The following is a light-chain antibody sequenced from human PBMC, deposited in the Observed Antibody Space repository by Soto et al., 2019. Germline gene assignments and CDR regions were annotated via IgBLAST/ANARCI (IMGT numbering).Light chain of an antibody. CDR1: QNVGSN. Sequence: EIVMTQSPVTLSVSPGERAALSCRASQNVGSNFAWYQQRPGQAPRVLIYGTSTRATGVPATFSGSGSGTDFTLTISGLQSEDFAVYYCQQYNNWPYTFGQGTRLEIK. CDR3: QQYNNWPYT. J-gene: IGKJ2*01. CDR2: GTS. V-gene: IGKV3-15*01.